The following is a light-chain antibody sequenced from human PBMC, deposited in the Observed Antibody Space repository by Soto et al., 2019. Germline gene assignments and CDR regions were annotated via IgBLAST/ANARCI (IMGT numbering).Light chain of an antibody. J-gene: IGKJ3*01. CDR2: AAS. V-gene: IGKV1-9*01. Sequence: DIQLTQSPSFLSASVGDRVTITCRASQGISSYLAWYQQKPGKAPKLLIYAASTLQSGVPSRFSGSGSGTEFTLTIISLQPEDFATYYCQQLNSYPRLFTFGPGTKVDIK. CDR3: QQLNSYPRLFT. CDR1: QGISSY.